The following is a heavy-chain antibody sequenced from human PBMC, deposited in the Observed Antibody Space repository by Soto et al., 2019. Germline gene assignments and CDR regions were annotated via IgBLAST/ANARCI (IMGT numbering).Heavy chain of an antibody. CDR2: INPASGVT. D-gene: IGHD1-20*01. V-gene: IGHV1-2*02. Sequence: LVQSGTEVKKPGASVKISCKASGYTFTDYSLHWVRQAPGQGLEWMGWINPASGVTVEAQDFEGRVTMTRDTSNNTIFMDLGLLNSADTAIFYRAIEMSRITYFEYWGQGTLLTVSS. CDR3: AIEMSRITYFEY. J-gene: IGHJ4*02. CDR1: GYTFTDYS.